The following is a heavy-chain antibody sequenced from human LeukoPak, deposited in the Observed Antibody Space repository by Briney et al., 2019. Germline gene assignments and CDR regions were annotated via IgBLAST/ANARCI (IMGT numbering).Heavy chain of an antibody. CDR2: IYHSGST. CDR1: GGSISSSGYY. D-gene: IGHD3-10*01. CDR3: FRETYYDGSGSYYWFDY. J-gene: IGHJ4*02. V-gene: IGHV4-30-2*01. Sequence: SETLSLTCAVSGGSISSSGYYWSWIRQPPGKGLEWIGYIYHSGSTYYNPSLKSRVTISVDRSKNQFSLKLSSVTAAYTAVYYCFRETYYDGSGSYYWFDYWGQGTLVTVSS.